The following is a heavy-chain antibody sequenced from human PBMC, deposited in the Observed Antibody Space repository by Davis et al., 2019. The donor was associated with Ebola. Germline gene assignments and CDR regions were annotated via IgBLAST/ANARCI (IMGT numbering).Heavy chain of an antibody. Sequence: SETLSLTCTVSGGSISSSSYYWGWIRQPPGKGLEWIGSIYYSGSTYYNPSLKSRVTISVDRSKNQFSLKLSSVTAADTAVYYCARGYSSSGGWFDPWGQGTLVTVSS. CDR3: ARGYSSSGGWFDP. D-gene: IGHD6-6*01. V-gene: IGHV4-39*07. J-gene: IGHJ5*02. CDR2: IYYSGST. CDR1: GGSISSSSYY.